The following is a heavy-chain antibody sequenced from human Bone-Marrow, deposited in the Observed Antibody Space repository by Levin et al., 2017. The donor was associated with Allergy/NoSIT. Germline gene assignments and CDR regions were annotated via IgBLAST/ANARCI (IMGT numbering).Heavy chain of an antibody. D-gene: IGHD3-10*01. CDR1: GFTFRNYN. V-gene: IGHV3-21*01. Sequence: GESLKISCAASGFTFRNYNLNWVRQAPGQGLEWVSSVSSSGDYKYYADSVKGRFTISRDNDKKSLHLHMNSLRADDTGVYYCARVAATGSGVYHYYYGMDVWGQGTRVTVSS. J-gene: IGHJ6*02. CDR2: VSSSGDYK. CDR3: ARVAATGSGVYHYYYGMDV.